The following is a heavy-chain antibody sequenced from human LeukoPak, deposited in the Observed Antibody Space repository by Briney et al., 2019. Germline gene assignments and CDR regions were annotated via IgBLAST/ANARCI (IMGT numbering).Heavy chain of an antibody. CDR3: ARGLGGSGSSPTTNLDY. V-gene: IGHV4-39*01. D-gene: IGHD3-10*01. Sequence: TSSETLSLTCSVSGDSISSSSHYWAWIRQPPGKGLEWVGSIYYSGSTYYNPSLKSRVTISKDTSKNQFSLKLNSVTAADTAVYYCARGLGGSGSSPTTNLDYWGQGTLVTVSS. CDR2: IYYSGST. J-gene: IGHJ4*02. CDR1: GDSISSSSHY.